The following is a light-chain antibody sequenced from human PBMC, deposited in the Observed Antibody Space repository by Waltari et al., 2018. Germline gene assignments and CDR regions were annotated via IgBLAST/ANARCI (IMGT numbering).Light chain of an antibody. CDR2: EDN. CDR1: SRAVGRYNL. CDR3: CSYAGSAIWV. J-gene: IGLJ3*02. Sequence: QSALTQPASVSGSPGQSITIPCTGTSRAVGRYNLFSWYQQHPGKAPKLIIYEDNKRPSGVSNRFSGSKSGNTASLTISGLQAEDEADYYCCSYAGSAIWVFGGGTKLTVL. V-gene: IGLV2-23*01.